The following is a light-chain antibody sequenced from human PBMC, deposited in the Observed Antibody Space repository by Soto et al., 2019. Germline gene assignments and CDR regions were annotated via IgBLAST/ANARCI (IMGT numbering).Light chain of an antibody. Sequence: DIQMTQSPSSLSASVGDRVTITCRASQSISSYLNWYQQKPWKAPKLLIYAASSLQSGIPSRFSGSGSVTDFTLTISSLQPEDCATYYCQHSYSTPYTFGQGTKLEIK. CDR1: QSISSY. CDR3: QHSYSTPYT. V-gene: IGKV1-39*01. J-gene: IGKJ2*01. CDR2: AAS.